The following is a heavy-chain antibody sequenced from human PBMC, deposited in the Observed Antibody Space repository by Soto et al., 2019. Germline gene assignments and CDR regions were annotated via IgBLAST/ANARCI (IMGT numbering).Heavy chain of an antibody. Sequence: ASVKVSCKASGGTFSSYAISWVRQAPGQGLEWMGGIIPIFGTANYAQKFQGRVTITADESTSTAYMELSSLRSEDTAVYYCARGKSWNYPSYYYGMDVWGQGTTVTV. J-gene: IGHJ6*02. CDR3: ARGKSWNYPSYYYGMDV. CDR2: IIPIFGTA. D-gene: IGHD1-7*01. V-gene: IGHV1-69*13. CDR1: GGTFSSYA.